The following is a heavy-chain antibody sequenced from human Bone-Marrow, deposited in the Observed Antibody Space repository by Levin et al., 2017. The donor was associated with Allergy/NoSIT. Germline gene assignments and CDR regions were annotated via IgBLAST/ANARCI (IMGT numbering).Heavy chain of an antibody. CDR3: TRDKPDSGWFFDY. CDR2: ITDSGGKT. CDR1: GFTFSSYA. Sequence: SCAASGFTFSSYAMSWVRQAPGKGLEWVSVITDSGGKTYYRDSVKGRFTISRDNSKNTLYLQMSSLRVEDTAVYYCTRDKPDSGWFFDYWGRGTLVTVSS. V-gene: IGHV3-23*01. D-gene: IGHD6-19*01. J-gene: IGHJ4*02.